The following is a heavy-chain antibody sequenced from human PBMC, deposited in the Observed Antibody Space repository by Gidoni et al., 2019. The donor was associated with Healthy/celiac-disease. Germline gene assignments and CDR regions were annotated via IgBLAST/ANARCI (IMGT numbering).Heavy chain of an antibody. V-gene: IGHV3-7*01. J-gene: IGHJ2*01. CDR1: GFTFSSYW. CDR3: AREEGDRYFDL. CDR2: IKQDGSEK. Sequence: EVQLVESGGGLVQPGGSLRLSCAAAGFTFSSYWMSWVRQAPGKGLEWVANIKQDGSEKYYLDSVKGRFTISRDNAKNSLYLQMNSLRAEDTAVYYCAREEGDRYFDLWGRGTLVTVSS. D-gene: IGHD1-26*01.